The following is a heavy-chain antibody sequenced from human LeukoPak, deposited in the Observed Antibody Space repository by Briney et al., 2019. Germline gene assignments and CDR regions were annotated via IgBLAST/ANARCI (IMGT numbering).Heavy chain of an antibody. D-gene: IGHD6-19*01. V-gene: IGHV1-18*01. CDR2: ISAYNGNT. Sequence: ASVKVSCKASSYTFTSYGISWVRQAPGQGLEWMGWISAYNGNTNYAQKLQGRVTMTTDTSTSTAYMELRSLRSDDTAVYYCARGRGSGWYLGSAFDIWGQGTMVTVSS. CDR3: ARGRGSGWYLGSAFDI. CDR1: SYTFTSYG. J-gene: IGHJ3*02.